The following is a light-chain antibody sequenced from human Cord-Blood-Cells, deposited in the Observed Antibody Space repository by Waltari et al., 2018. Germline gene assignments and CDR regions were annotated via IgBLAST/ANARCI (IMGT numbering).Light chain of an antibody. Sequence: EIVMTQSPATLSVSPGDRATISCRASQSVSSKLAWYQQKPGQAPRLLIYGASTRATGIPARFSGSGSGTEFTLTISSLQSEDFAVYYCQQYNNWPPWTFGQGTKVEIK. J-gene: IGKJ1*01. V-gene: IGKV3-15*01. CDR3: QQYNNWPPWT. CDR1: QSVSSK. CDR2: GAS.